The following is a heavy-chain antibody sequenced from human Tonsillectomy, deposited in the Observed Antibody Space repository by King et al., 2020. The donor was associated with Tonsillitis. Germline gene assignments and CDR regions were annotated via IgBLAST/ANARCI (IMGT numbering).Heavy chain of an antibody. Sequence: VQLQQWGAGLLKPSETLSLTCAVYGGSFSGYYWSWIRQPPGKGLEWIGEINHSGSTNYNPTLKSRVTISVDTSKNQFSLKLSSVTAADTAVYYCARGPGSSTRHTPYTSLYMDVWGKGTTVTVSS. J-gene: IGHJ6*03. CDR3: ARGPGSSTRHTPYTSLYMDV. CDR1: GGSFSGYY. V-gene: IGHV4-34*01. CDR2: INHSGST. D-gene: IGHD2-2*01.